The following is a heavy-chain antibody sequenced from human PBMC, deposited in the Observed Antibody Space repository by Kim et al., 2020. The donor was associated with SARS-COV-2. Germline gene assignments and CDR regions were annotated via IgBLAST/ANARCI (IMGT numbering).Heavy chain of an antibody. V-gene: IGHV4-31*02. CDR3: ARGRITIFGVVTEFDY. J-gene: IGHJ4*02. D-gene: IGHD3-3*01. Sequence: SLRSRVTISVDTPKNHFSLKLSSVTAADTAVYYCARGRITIFGVVTEFDYWGQGTLVTVSS.